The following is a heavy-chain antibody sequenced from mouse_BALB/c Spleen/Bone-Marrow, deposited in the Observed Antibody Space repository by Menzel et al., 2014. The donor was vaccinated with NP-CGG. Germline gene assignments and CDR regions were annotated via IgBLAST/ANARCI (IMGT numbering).Heavy chain of an antibody. D-gene: IGHD2-1*01. Sequence: LQQSGAALVRPGASVKLSCKASGYTFTSHWINWVKQSPGQGLEWIGNIYPSDSYTNYNQKFKDKATLTVDKSSSTAYMQLSSPTSEDSAVYFCTRAGNYGNYYAMDYWGQGTSVTVSS. J-gene: IGHJ4*01. CDR1: GYTFTSHW. V-gene: IGHV1-69*02. CDR3: TRAGNYGNYYAMDY. CDR2: IYPSDSYT.